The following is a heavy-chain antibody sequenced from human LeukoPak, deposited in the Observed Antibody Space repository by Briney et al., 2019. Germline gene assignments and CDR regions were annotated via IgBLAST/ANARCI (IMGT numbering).Heavy chain of an antibody. Sequence: ASVNVSREASGYTFNSYDLHWVRPATGQGLEWMGWMNPNSGNTGYAQKLQGRVTMTRHTSISTAYMEVSSLRSEDAAVYYCARGSRGSYYNYWGQGTLVTVSS. J-gene: IGHJ4*02. CDR2: MNPNSGNT. D-gene: IGHD3-10*01. CDR1: GYTFNSYD. V-gene: IGHV1-8*01. CDR3: ARGSRGSYYNY.